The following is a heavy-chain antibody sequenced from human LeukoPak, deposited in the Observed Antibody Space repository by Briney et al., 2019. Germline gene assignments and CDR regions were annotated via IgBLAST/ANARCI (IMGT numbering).Heavy chain of an antibody. D-gene: IGHD6-19*01. V-gene: IGHV4-34*01. CDR1: GGSFSGYY. J-gene: IGHJ4*02. CDR3: AREPRAVAGSFDY. Sequence: PSETLSLTCAVYGGSFSGYYWSWIRQPPGKGLEWIGEINHSGSTNYNPSLKSRVTISVDTSKNQFSLKLSSVTAADTAVYYCAREPRAVAGSFDYWGQGTLVTVSS. CDR2: INHSGST.